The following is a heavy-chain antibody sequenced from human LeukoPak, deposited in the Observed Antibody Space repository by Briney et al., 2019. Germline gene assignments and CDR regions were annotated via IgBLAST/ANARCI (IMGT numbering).Heavy chain of an antibody. CDR3: ARGVAASTPDAFDI. CDR2: IIPILGIA. Sequence: ASVKVSCKASGYTFTSYGISWVRQAPGQGLEWMGRIIPILGIANYAQKFQGRVTITADKSTSTAYMELSSLRSEDTGVYYCARGVAASTPDAFDIWGQGTMVTVSS. V-gene: IGHV1-69*04. J-gene: IGHJ3*02. D-gene: IGHD2-15*01. CDR1: GYTFTSYG.